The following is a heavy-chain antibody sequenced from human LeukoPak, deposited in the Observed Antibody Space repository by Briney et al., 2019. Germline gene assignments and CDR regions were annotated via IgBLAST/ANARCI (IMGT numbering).Heavy chain of an antibody. Sequence: SETLSLTCTVSGDSISSGGYYWSWIRQPAGKGLEWIGRTFTNGSTNYKPSLKSRVTISVDTSKKQFSLKLSSVTAADTAVYFCARTPSGDYYATFDYWGQGTLVTVSS. CDR2: TFTNGST. J-gene: IGHJ4*02. D-gene: IGHD3-10*01. CDR3: ARTPSGDYYATFDY. V-gene: IGHV4-61*02. CDR1: GDSISSGGYY.